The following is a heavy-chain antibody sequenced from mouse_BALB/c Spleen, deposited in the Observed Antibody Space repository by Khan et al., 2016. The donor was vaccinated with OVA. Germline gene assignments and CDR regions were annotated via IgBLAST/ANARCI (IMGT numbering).Heavy chain of an antibody. CDR3: GRAYYRYDGYYAMDY. CDR2: IWGGGGT. CDR1: GFSLSRYN. V-gene: IGHV2-6-4*01. J-gene: IGHJ4*01. D-gene: IGHD2-14*01. Sequence: QVQLKESGPGLVAPSQSLSITCTVSGFSLSRYNVHWVRQPPGKGLEWLGMIWGGGGTDYNSTLKSRLSIRKDNSKSQVLLKMNSLQTDETAMYYCGRAYYRYDGYYAMDYWGQGTSVTVSS.